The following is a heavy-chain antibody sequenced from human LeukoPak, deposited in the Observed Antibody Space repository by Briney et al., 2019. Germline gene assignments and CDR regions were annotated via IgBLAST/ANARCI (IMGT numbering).Heavy chain of an antibody. D-gene: IGHD6-13*01. J-gene: IGHJ4*02. Sequence: SETLSLTCAVYGGSFSGYYWSWIRQPPGKGLEWIGEINHSGSTNYNPSLKSRVTISVDTSKNQFSLKLSSVTAADTAVYYCATGIAAAGIYDYWGQGTLVTVSS. CDR2: INHSGST. CDR1: GGSFSGYY. V-gene: IGHV4-34*01. CDR3: ATGIAAAGIYDY.